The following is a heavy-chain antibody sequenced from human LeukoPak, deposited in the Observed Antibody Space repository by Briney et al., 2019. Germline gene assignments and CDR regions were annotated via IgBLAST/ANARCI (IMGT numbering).Heavy chain of an antibody. V-gene: IGHV4-59*01. Sequence: SETLSLTCTVSGGSISPYYWSWIRQPPGKGLEWIGYIYYSGSTNYNPSLKSRVTISVDTSKNQFSLKLSSVTAADTAVYYCAREVMTADAFDIWGQGTMVTVSS. CDR2: IYYSGST. CDR1: GGSISPYY. D-gene: IGHD2-21*02. J-gene: IGHJ3*02. CDR3: AREVMTADAFDI.